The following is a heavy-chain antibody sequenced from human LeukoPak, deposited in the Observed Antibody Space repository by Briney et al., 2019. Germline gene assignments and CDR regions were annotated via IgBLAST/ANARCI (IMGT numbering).Heavy chain of an antibody. J-gene: IGHJ4*02. V-gene: IGHV3-64*02. CDR3: ARDLVGAGDY. CDR2: ISSNGGST. D-gene: IGHD1-26*01. CDR1: GFTFSNYA. Sequence: GGSLRLSCAASGFTFSNYAFHWVRQAPGKGLEYVSAISSNGGSTYYVDSVKGRFTISRDNSKNTVYLQMGSLRAEDMAVYYCARDLVGAGDYWGQGTLVTVSS.